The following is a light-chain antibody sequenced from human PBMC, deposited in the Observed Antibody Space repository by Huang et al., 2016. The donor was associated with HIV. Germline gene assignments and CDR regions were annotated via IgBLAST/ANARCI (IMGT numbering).Light chain of an antibody. J-gene: IGKJ5*01. CDR1: RSLLHTNGYYY. CDR3: MQALQTPRT. CDR2: LNS. Sequence: IVMTQSPLSLPVTPGEPASISCRSSRSLLHTNGYYYVDWYLQKPGQSPQLLIYLNSNRASGVPDRFSGGGSVIDFTLKISSVEAEDVGIYYCMQALQTPRTFGQGTRLEIK. V-gene: IGKV2-28*01.